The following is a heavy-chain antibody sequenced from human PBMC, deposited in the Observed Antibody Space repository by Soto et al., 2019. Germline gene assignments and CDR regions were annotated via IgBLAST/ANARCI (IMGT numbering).Heavy chain of an antibody. J-gene: IGHJ5*02. CDR1: GDSISSSKW. V-gene: IGHV4-4*02. CDR2: INHSGST. D-gene: IGHD3-10*01. Sequence: SETLSLTCAVSGDSISSSKWWSWVRQPPGKGLEWIGEINHSGSTNYNPSLKSRVTISVDTSKNQFSLKLSSVTAADTAVYYCARGLVRGNWFDPWGQGTLVTVSS. CDR3: ARGLVRGNWFDP.